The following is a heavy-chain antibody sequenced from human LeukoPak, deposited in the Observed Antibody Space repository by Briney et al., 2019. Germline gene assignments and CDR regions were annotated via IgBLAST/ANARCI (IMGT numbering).Heavy chain of an antibody. CDR2: INPSGGST. CDR3: ARGEYGSNWPRPWFDP. J-gene: IGHJ5*02. D-gene: IGHD6-13*01. V-gene: IGHV1-46*01. CDR1: GYTFTSYY. Sequence: GASVKVSCKASGYTFTSYYMHWVRQAPGQGLEWMGIINPSGGSTSYAQKFQGRVTMTRDTSTSTVYMELSSLRSEDTAMYYCARGEYGSNWPRPWFDPWGQGTLVTVSS.